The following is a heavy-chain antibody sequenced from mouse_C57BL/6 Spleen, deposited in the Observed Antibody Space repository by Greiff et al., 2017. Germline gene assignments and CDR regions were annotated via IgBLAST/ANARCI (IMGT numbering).Heavy chain of an antibody. CDR3: TRYGRRGYAMDY. Sequence: QVQRKQSGAELVRPGASVTLSCKASGYTFTDYEMHWVKQTPVHGLEWIGAIDPETGGTAYNQKFKGKAILTADKSSSTAYMELRSLTSEDSAVYYCTRYGRRGYAMDYWGQGTSVTVSS. D-gene: IGHD1-1*01. CDR1: GYTFTDYE. V-gene: IGHV1-15*01. CDR2: IDPETGGT. J-gene: IGHJ4*01.